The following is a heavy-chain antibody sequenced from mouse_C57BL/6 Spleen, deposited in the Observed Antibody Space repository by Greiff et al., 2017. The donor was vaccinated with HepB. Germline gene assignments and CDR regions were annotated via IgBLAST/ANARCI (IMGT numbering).Heavy chain of an antibody. CDR2: INPNNGGT. Sequence: VQLQQSGPELVKPGASVKIPCKASGYTFTDYNMDWVKQSHGKSLEWIGDINPNNGGTIYNQKFKGKATLTVDKSSSTAYMELRSLTSEDTAVYYCARSQTPYYYGSSYTLDYWGQGTTLTVSS. CDR1: GYTFTDYN. V-gene: IGHV1-18*01. J-gene: IGHJ2*01. CDR3: ARSQTPYYYGSSYTLDY. D-gene: IGHD1-1*01.